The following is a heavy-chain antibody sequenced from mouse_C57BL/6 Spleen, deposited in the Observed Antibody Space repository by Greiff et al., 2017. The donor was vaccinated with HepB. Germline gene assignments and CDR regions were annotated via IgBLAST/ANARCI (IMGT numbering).Heavy chain of an antibody. CDR2: IDPETGGT. CDR1: GYTFTDYE. Sequence: QVQLQQSGAELVRPGASVTLSCKASGYTFTDYEMHWVKQTPVHGLEWIGAIDPETGGTAYNQKFKGKAILTADKSSSTAYMELRSLTSEDSAVYYCTRRYSGSDYWGQGTTLTVSS. V-gene: IGHV1-15*01. CDR3: TRRYSGSDY. D-gene: IGHD1-1*01. J-gene: IGHJ2*01.